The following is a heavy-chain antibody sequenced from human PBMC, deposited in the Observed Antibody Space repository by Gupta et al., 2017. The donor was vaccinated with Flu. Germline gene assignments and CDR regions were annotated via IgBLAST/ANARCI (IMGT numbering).Heavy chain of an antibody. Sequence: SGYWMSWVRQAPGKGLEWMANIKQDGSEKYYVDSVKGRFTISRDNAKNSLSLQMNSLKDEDTAVYYCASTVIWGQGTLVTVSS. D-gene: IGHD3-22*01. J-gene: IGHJ4*02. V-gene: IGHV3-7*01. CDR1: SGYW. CDR2: IKQDGSEK. CDR3: ASTVI.